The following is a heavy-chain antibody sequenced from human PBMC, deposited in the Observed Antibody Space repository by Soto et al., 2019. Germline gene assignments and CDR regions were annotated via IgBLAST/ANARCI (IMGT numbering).Heavy chain of an antibody. Sequence: FTDSVKGRFTVSRDNSKNILFLQMNSLRPEDTALYYCARGPIGDAAMVTHYLDYWGQGTMVTVSS. D-gene: IGHD5-18*01. V-gene: IGHV3-30*10. J-gene: IGHJ4*02. CDR3: ARGPIGDAAMVTHYLDY.